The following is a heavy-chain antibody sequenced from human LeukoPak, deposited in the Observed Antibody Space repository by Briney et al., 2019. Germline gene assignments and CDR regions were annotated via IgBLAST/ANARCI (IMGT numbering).Heavy chain of an antibody. J-gene: IGHJ3*02. D-gene: IGHD3-3*01. CDR3: ASTITIFGVVLKDAFDI. V-gene: IGHV5-51*03. CDR2: IYPGDSDT. Sequence: GESLKISCKGSGYSFTSYWIRWVPQMPGKGLEWMGIIYPGDSDTRYSPSFQGQVTISADKSISTAYLQWSSLKASDSAMYYCASTITIFGVVLKDAFDIWGQGTMVTVSS. CDR1: GYSFTSYW.